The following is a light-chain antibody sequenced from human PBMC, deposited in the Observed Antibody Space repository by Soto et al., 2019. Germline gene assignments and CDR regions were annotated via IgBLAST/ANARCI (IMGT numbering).Light chain of an antibody. CDR3: RTWDKNIKI. J-gene: IGLJ2*01. V-gene: IGLV3-1*01. CDR1: KVGDKY. CDR2: QNN. Sequence: SYELTQTASVSVSPGQTASITCSGDKVGDKYFCWYQQKAGRTPILVIYQNNQRPSGIPDRLSGSNSGNTATLTISWTQAMEEADYYYRTWDKNIKIFGGRTKLTVL.